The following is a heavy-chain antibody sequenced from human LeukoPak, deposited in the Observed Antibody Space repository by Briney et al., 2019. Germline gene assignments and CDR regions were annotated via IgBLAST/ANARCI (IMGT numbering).Heavy chain of an antibody. J-gene: IGHJ4*02. D-gene: IGHD3-10*01. CDR3: ARGSAYYYY. Sequence: AGGSLRLSCTASGFTFGNYWVSWVRQAPGKGLEWVANIKQDGSEKNCVDSLKGRFTISRDNAKNSLSLQMNSLRAEDTAVYYCARGSAYYYYWGQGTPVTVSS. CDR2: IKQDGSEK. CDR1: GFTFGNYW. V-gene: IGHV3-7*01.